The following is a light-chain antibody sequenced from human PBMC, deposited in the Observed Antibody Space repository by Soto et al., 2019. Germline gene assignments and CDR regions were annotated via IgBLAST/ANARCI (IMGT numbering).Light chain of an antibody. CDR1: QSVGSF. CDR3: QQYGYLVT. CDR2: GAS. Sequence: EFVLTQSPGTLSLSPGERATLSCRASQSVGSFLAWYQQKPGRAHRLLIYGASSRATGIPDRFSGSGSGTDFTLTISRLEPEDFAMYYCQQYGYLVTFGGGTKVDIK. V-gene: IGKV3-20*01. J-gene: IGKJ4*01.